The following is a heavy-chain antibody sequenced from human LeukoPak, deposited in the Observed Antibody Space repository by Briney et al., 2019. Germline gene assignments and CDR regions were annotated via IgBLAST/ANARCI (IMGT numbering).Heavy chain of an antibody. J-gene: IGHJ1*01. CDR3: ARGSGWYPH. CDR2: ISYSGDT. Sequence: SETLSLTGSGTGGSVGSNYWSWVRQPPGKGLEWIGYISYSGDTKYNPSLKSRLSMSVDTSKNQCSLMLTSVTAADTAVYYCARGSGWYPHWGQGTLVTVSS. D-gene: IGHD6-19*01. CDR1: GGSVGSNY. V-gene: IGHV4-59*02.